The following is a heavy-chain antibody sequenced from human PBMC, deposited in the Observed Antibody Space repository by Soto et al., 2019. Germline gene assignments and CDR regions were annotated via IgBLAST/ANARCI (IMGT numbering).Heavy chain of an antibody. J-gene: IGHJ4*02. CDR1: GLTFSIYW. CDR3: ASLSVTTYPADY. V-gene: IGHV3-74*01. CDR2: INSDGSST. D-gene: IGHD4-17*01. Sequence: GGSLRLSCAASGLTFSIYWMHWVRQTPGKGLVWVSRINSDGSSTTYADSVKGRFTISRDNAKNTLYLQMNSLRVEDTAVYYCASLSVTTYPADYWGQGTLVTVSS.